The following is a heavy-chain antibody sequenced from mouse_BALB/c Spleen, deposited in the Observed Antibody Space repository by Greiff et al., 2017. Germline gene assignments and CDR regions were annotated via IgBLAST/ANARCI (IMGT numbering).Heavy chain of an antibody. Sequence: VQLQQSGPELVKPGASVKMSCKASGYTFTSYVMHWVKQKPGQGLEWIGYINPYNDGTKYNEKFKGKATLTSDKSSSTAYMELSSLTSEDSAVYYCARKGGSGYAWFAYWGQGTLVTVSA. CDR1: GYTFTSYV. D-gene: IGHD3-1*01. CDR2: INPYNDGT. CDR3: ARKGGSGYAWFAY. V-gene: IGHV1-14*01. J-gene: IGHJ3*01.